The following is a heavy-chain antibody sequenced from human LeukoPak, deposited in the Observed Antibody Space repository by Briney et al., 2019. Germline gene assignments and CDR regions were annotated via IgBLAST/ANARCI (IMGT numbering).Heavy chain of an antibody. CDR1: DGSISSYY. J-gene: IGHJ4*02. CDR2: IYYSGST. Sequence: SETLSLTCTVSDGSISSYYWSWIRQPPGKGLEWIGYIYYSGSTNYNPSLKSRVTISVDTSKNQSSLKLSSVTAADTAVYYCARYKFGYYGSGSNTQDEFDYWGQGTLVTVSS. V-gene: IGHV4-59*08. D-gene: IGHD3-10*01. CDR3: ARYKFGYYGSGSNTQDEFDY.